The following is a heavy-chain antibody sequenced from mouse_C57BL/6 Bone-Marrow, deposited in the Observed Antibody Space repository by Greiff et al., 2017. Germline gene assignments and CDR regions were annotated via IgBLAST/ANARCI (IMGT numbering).Heavy chain of an antibody. CDR1: GFNIKNTY. CDR2: IDPANGNT. Sequence: EVQLQQSVAELVRPGASVKLSCTASGFNIKNTYMHWVKQRPEQGLEWIGRIDPANGNTKYAPKFQGKATITADTSSNTAYLQLSSLTSEDTAIYYCASPYYYGSPPRFSWGQGTLVTVSA. V-gene: IGHV14-3*01. D-gene: IGHD1-1*01. J-gene: IGHJ3*01. CDR3: ASPYYYGSPPRFS.